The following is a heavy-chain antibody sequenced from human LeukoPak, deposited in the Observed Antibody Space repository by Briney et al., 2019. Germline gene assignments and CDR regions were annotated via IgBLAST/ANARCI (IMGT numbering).Heavy chain of an antibody. CDR3: ARGYYDSSGYYPHNWFDP. CDR1: GYSFTSYW. V-gene: IGHV5-51*01. Sequence: GGSLKISCKGSGYSFTSYWIGRVRQMPGKGLEWMGIIYPGDSDTRYSPSFQGQVTISADKSISTAYLQWSSLKASDTAVYYCARGYYDSSGYYPHNWFDPWGQGTLVTVSS. CDR2: IYPGDSDT. J-gene: IGHJ5*02. D-gene: IGHD3-22*01.